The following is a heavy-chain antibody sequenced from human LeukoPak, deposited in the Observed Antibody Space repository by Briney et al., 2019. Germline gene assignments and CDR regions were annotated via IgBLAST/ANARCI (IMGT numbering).Heavy chain of an antibody. J-gene: IGHJ4*02. CDR3: ARHSTVTHRFDY. D-gene: IGHD4-17*01. CDR1: GGSMSSSSYY. V-gene: IGHV4-39*01. Sequence: SLTCGVSGGSMSSSSYYWGWIRXPPGKXLEWXGSIYYSGSTYYNPSLKSRVTISVDSSKNQCSLKLSSVTAADTAVYYCARHSTVTHRFDYWGQGTLVTVSS. CDR2: IYYSGST.